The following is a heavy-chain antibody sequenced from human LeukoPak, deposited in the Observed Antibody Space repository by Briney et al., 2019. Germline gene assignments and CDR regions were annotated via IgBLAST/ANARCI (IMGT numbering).Heavy chain of an antibody. D-gene: IGHD6-6*01. CDR3: ARLSIAAFDY. Sequence: SETLSLTCTVSGGSISSSSHYWGWIRQPPGKGLEWIGSIYYSGSTYYNPSLKSRVTISVDTSKNQFSLKLSSVTAADTAVYYCARLSIAAFDYWGQGTLVTVSS. J-gene: IGHJ4*02. V-gene: IGHV4-39*01. CDR1: GGSISSSSHY. CDR2: IYYSGST.